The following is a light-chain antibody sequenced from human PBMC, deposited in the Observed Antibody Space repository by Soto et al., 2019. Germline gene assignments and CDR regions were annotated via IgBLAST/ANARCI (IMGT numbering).Light chain of an antibody. Sequence: EIVMTQSPATLSVSPGERATLSCRASQSVSSNLAWYQQKPGQAPRLLIYGASTRATGIPARFSGSRSGAEFTLTINSLQSEDFAVYYCQQYNDWRTFGQGTKVDIK. CDR2: GAS. CDR3: QQYNDWRT. V-gene: IGKV3-15*01. CDR1: QSVSSN. J-gene: IGKJ1*01.